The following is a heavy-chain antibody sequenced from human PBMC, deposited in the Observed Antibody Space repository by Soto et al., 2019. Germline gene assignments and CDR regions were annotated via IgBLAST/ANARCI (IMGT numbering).Heavy chain of an antibody. D-gene: IGHD2-8*01. V-gene: IGHV3-33*01. CDR1: GFTFSSYG. J-gene: IGHJ6*04. Sequence: GGSLRLSCAASGFTFSSYGMHWVRQAPGKGLEWVAVIWYDGSNKYYADSVKGRFTISRDNSKNTLYLQMNSLRAEDTAVYYCARERRYCTNGVCPADVWGKGTTVTVSS. CDR3: ARERRYCTNGVCPADV. CDR2: IWYDGSNK.